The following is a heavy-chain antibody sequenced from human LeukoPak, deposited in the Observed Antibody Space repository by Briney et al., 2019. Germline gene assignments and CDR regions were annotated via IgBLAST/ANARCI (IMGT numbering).Heavy chain of an antibody. V-gene: IGHV4-34*01. Sequence: SETLSLTCAVYGGSFSGYYWSWIRQPPGKGLEWIGEINHSGSTNYNPSLKSRVTISVDTSKNQFSLKLSSVTAADTAVYYCARSRYFDWSNDYWGQGTLVTVSS. CDR1: GGSFSGYY. CDR3: ARSRYFDWSNDY. D-gene: IGHD3-9*01. J-gene: IGHJ4*02. CDR2: INHSGST.